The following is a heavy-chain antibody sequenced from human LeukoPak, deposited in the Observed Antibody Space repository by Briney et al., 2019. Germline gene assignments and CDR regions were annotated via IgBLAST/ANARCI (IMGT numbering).Heavy chain of an antibody. CDR2: IYPGDSDT. J-gene: IGHJ3*02. Sequence: GESLQISCKGSGYRFTSSWIGWVRQMPGKGLEWMGIIYPGDSDTRYSPSFHGQVTISADKSISTAYLQWSSLKASDTAMYYCARHDRGYSTSTTCQYDAFDIWGQGTLVTVSS. CDR3: ARHDRGYSTSTTCQYDAFDI. D-gene: IGHD2-2*01. V-gene: IGHV5-51*01. CDR1: GYRFTSSW.